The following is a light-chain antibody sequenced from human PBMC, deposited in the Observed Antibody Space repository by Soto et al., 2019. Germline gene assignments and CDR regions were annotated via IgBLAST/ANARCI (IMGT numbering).Light chain of an antibody. CDR1: QSVSSSY. V-gene: IGKV3-20*01. J-gene: IGKJ1*01. CDR3: QQYGGSYWT. Sequence: EIVLTQSPGTLSLSPGERATLSCRASQSVSSSYLAWYQQKPGQAPRLLMHGASSRATGIPDRFSGSGSGTDFPLTITRLEPEDFAVYYCQQYGGSYWTFGQGTKVEIK. CDR2: GAS.